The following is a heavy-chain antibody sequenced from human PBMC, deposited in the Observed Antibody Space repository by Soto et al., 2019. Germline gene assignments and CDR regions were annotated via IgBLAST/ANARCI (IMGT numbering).Heavy chain of an antibody. CDR1: GFTFSSYA. V-gene: IGHV3-23*01. Sequence: GGSLRLSCAASGFTFSSYAMSWVRQAPGKGLEWVSAISGGGNDRFYADSVRGRFTISRDNSRNTLYLHMNSLRAEDTAVHYCARSLFRASTDTEPFDSWGQGTLVTVSS. CDR2: ISGGGNDR. D-gene: IGHD3-3*01. CDR3: ARSLFRASTDTEPFDS. J-gene: IGHJ4*02.